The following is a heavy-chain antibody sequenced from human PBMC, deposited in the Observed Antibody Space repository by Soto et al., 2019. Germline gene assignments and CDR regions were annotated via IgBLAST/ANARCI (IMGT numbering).Heavy chain of an antibody. CDR2: INPSGGST. CDR3: ARDQRLNYYYDSSGYWFPDAFDI. CDR1: GYTFTSYY. Sequence: ASVKVSCKASGYTFTSYYMHWVRQAPGQGLGWMGIINPSGGSTSYAQKFQGRVTMTRDTSTSTVYMELSSLRAEDTAVYYCARDQRLNYYYDSSGYWFPDAFDIWGQGTMVTVSS. J-gene: IGHJ3*02. V-gene: IGHV1-46*01. D-gene: IGHD3-22*01.